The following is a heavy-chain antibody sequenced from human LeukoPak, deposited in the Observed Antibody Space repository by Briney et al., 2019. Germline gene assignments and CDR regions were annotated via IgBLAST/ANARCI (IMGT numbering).Heavy chain of an antibody. CDR2: INPNTGGT. CDR1: GYTFTDYY. J-gene: IGHJ4*02. CDR3: ARDSIAAAGLDY. Sequence: ASVKVSCKASGYTFTDYYLHWVRQAPGQGLEWMGWINPNTGGTDYAQNFQGRVTMTRDTSISTAYMELSRLRSDDTAVYYCARDSIAAAGLDYWGQGTLVTVSS. D-gene: IGHD6-13*01. V-gene: IGHV1-2*02.